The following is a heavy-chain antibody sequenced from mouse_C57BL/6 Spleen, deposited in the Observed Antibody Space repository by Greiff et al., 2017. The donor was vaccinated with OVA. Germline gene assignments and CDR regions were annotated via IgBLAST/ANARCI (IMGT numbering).Heavy chain of an antibody. J-gene: IGHJ2*01. CDR3: AREGNYYSNLDY. CDR2: IYPGDGDT. Sequence: QVQLQQSGAELVKPGASVKISCKASGYAFSSYWMNWVKQRPGKGLEWIGQIYPGDGDTNYNGKFKGKATLTADKSSSTAYMQLSSLTTEDSAVYFCAREGNYYSNLDYWGQGTTLTVSS. V-gene: IGHV1-80*01. D-gene: IGHD2-5*01. CDR1: GYAFSSYW.